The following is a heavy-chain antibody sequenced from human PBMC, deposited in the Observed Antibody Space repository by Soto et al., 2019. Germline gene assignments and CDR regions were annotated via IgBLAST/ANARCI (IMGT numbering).Heavy chain of an antibody. CDR3: ARDNYDFWSGYSGARYYYYYGMDV. D-gene: IGHD3-3*01. V-gene: IGHV3-7*01. CDR1: GFTVNSNY. CDR2: IKQDGSEK. Sequence: GGSLRLSCAASGFTVNSNYMSWVRQAPGKGLEWVANIKQDGSEKYYVDSVKGRFTISRDNAKNSLYLQMNGLRAEDTAVYYCARDNYDFWSGYSGARYYYYYGMDVWGQGTTVTVSS. J-gene: IGHJ6*02.